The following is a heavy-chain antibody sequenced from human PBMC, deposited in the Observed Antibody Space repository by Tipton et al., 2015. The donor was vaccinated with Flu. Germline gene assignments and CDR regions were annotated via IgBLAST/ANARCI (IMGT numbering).Heavy chain of an antibody. CDR2: INHSGST. V-gene: IGHV4-34*01. CDR3: ARDRRADYDFWSGRKSHYYYYYGMDV. CDR1: GGSFSGYY. J-gene: IGHJ6*02. D-gene: IGHD3-3*01. Sequence: LRLSCAVYGGSFSGYYWSWIRQPPGKGLEWIGEINHSGSTNYNPSLKSRVTISVDTSKNQFSLKLSSVTAADTAVYYCARDRRADYDFWSGRKSHYYYYYGMDVWGQGTTVTVSS.